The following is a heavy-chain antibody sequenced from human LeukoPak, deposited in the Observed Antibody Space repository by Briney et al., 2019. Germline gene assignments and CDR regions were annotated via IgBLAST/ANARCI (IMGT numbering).Heavy chain of an antibody. CDR3: VKDPYDYGGSEGYFDY. D-gene: IGHD4-23*01. CDR2: ISSNGGST. J-gene: IGHJ4*02. V-gene: IGHV3-64D*06. CDR1: GFTFSSYA. Sequence: PGGSLGLSCSASGFTFSSYAMHWVRQAPGKGLEYVSAISSNGGSTYYADSVKGRFTISRDNSKNALYLQMSSLRAEDTAVYYCVKDPYDYGGSEGYFDYWGQGTLVTVSS.